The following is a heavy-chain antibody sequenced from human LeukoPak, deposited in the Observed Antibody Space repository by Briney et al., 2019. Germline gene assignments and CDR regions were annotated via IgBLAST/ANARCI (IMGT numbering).Heavy chain of an antibody. D-gene: IGHD2-2*01. CDR1: GFTFSSYS. CDR2: ISSGSSYI. J-gene: IGHJ6*03. V-gene: IGHV3-21*01. Sequence: GGSLRLSCAASGFTFSSYSMNWVRQAPGKGLEWVSSISSGSSYIYFVDSVKGRFTISRDNAKNSLYLQMNSLRAEDTAVYYCARAPWGDPIVLVPAAKDYYYMDVWGRGTTVTVSS. CDR3: ARAPWGDPIVLVPAAKDYYYMDV.